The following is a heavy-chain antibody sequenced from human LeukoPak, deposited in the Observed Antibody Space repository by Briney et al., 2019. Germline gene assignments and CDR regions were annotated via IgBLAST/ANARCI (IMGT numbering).Heavy chain of an antibody. V-gene: IGHV4-39*01. CDR3: TRHMWEPRSEPHDH. CDR2: IYYNGYT. J-gene: IGHJ4*02. D-gene: IGHD1-26*01. CDR1: GGSISDINYY. Sequence: PSETLSLTCTVSGGSISDINYYWGWVRQPPGKGLEWSGIIYYNGYTFLSPSLKSRVTMSIDTSNNQFSLRLSSVTAADTSIYYWTRHMWEPRSEPHDHWGQGTLVTVSS.